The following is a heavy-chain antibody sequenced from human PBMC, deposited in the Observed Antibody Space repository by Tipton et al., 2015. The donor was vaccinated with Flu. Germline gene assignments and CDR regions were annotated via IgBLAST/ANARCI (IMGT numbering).Heavy chain of an antibody. CDR3: ARTIVVVPAAMMWFDP. V-gene: IGHV4-59*08. CDR2: IYYSGST. Sequence: TLSLTCTVSGGSISSYYWSWIRQPPGKGLEWIGYIYYSGSTNYNPSRKSRVTISVDTSKNQFSLKLSSVTAADTAVYYCARTIVVVPAAMMWFDPWGQGTLVTVSS. D-gene: IGHD2-2*01. J-gene: IGHJ5*02. CDR1: GGSISSYY.